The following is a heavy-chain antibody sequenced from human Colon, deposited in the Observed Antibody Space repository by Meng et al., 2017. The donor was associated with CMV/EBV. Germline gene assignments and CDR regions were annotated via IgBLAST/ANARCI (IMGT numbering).Heavy chain of an antibody. CDR1: GFTFDDYA. CDR2: ISWNSGSI. CDR3: VGYSGIYSTDLDY. J-gene: IGHJ4*02. Sequence: SLKISCAASGFTFDDYAMHWVRQAPGKGLEWVSGISWNSGSIGYADSVKGRFTISRDNSKKMLYLQMHSLRPEDTAVYYCVGYSGIYSTDLDYWGQGTLVTVSS. D-gene: IGHD1-26*01. V-gene: IGHV3-9*01.